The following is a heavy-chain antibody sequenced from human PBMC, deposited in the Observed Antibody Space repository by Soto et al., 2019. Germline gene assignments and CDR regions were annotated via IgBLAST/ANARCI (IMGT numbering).Heavy chain of an antibody. V-gene: IGHV4-30-2*01. D-gene: IGHD3-3*01. CDR1: GGSIISGGYS. CDR2: IYHSGST. J-gene: IGHJ4*02. Sequence: SQTLSLACAFSGGSIISGGYSWSWIRQPPGKGLEWIGYIYHSGSTYYNPSLKSRVTISVDRSKNQFSLKLSSVTAADTAVYYCARAGYYDFWSGYLDYWGQGTLVTVSS. CDR3: ARAGYYDFWSGYLDY.